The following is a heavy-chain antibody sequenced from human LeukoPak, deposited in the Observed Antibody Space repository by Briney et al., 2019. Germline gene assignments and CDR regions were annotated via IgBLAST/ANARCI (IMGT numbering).Heavy chain of an antibody. Sequence: GAPVKVSCKASGYTFTSYGISWLRQAPGQGLEWMGWISAYNGNTNYAQKLQGRVTMTTDTSTSTAYVELRSLRSDDTDVYYCARDRGGDYFDYWGQGTLVTVSS. V-gene: IGHV1-18*01. CDR2: ISAYNGNT. CDR3: ARDRGGDYFDY. D-gene: IGHD3-10*01. J-gene: IGHJ4*02. CDR1: GYTFTSYG.